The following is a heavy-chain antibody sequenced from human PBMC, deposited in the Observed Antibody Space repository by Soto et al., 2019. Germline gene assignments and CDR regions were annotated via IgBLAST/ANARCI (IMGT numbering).Heavy chain of an antibody. D-gene: IGHD2-15*01. J-gene: IGHJ5*01. V-gene: IGHV4-39*01. Sequence: SETLSLTCAVSGVSIHNSHSFWGWIRQPPGKGLEFIGSVYYSGGANYNPSLKSRVTVSIDTSNNQSSLRVNSVTAADTAVYYCGRVVEGATRHTDFDSWGQGSLVTVSS. CDR3: GRVVEGATRHTDFDS. CDR2: VYYSGGA. CDR1: GVSIHNSHSF.